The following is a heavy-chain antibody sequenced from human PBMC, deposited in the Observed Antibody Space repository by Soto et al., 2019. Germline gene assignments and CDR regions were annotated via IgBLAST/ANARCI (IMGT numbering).Heavy chain of an antibody. D-gene: IGHD3-22*01. V-gene: IGHV3-21*01. J-gene: IGHJ4*02. CDR2: ISSTETYL. CDR1: GFNFKSYI. Sequence: LRLSCAPSGFNFKSYIMNWVRQPPRKGLKWLSSISSTETYLHYADSVKGRFTISRDNTTNSLYLKMKSLRDDDTAIYYCAREGSYDASGSYIQAFCYWGQGTLVTVSS. CDR3: AREGSYDASGSYIQAFCY.